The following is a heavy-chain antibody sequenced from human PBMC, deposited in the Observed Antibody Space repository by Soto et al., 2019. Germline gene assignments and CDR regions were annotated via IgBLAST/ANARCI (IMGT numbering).Heavy chain of an antibody. V-gene: IGHV2-5*01. CDR3: AHSDGGYEIIYFDF. J-gene: IGHJ4*02. Sequence: TLVNPTQTLPLTCTFSGFSFTTAGVAVGWIRQTPGGALEWLTLIYYNDDRRFSPSLKTRLTITGDTSKNQVVLSLTNVDPGDTATYFCAHSDGGYEIIYFDFWGQGIPVTVSS. D-gene: IGHD5-12*01. CDR2: IYYNDDR. CDR1: GFSFTTAGVA.